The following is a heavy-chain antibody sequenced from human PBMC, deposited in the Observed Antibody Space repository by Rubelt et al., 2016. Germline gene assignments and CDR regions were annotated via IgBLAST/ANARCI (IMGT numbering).Heavy chain of an antibody. D-gene: IGHD6-13*01. CDR1: GGSISSSSYY. Sequence: QLQLQESGPGLVKPSETLSLTCIVSGGSISSSSYYWGWIRQPPGKGLEWIGSIYYSGSTDYSPSLKSRVTISVDTSKNQFSLKLSSVTAADTAVYCCARGDIAAAGAPFDYWGQGTLVTVSS. J-gene: IGHJ4*02. V-gene: IGHV4-39*07. CDR2: IYYSGST. CDR3: ARGDIAAAGAPFDY.